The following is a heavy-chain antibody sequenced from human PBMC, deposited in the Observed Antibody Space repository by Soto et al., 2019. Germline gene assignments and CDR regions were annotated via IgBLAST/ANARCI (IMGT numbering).Heavy chain of an antibody. D-gene: IGHD1-1*01. CDR2: IYHSGST. CDR3: ARLRQLGELDY. CDR1: GNSISSDYY. Sequence: ASETLSLTCAVSGNSISSDYYWGWIRQPPGKGLEWIGSIYHSGSTYYNPSLKSRVTISVDTSKNRFSLKMSSVTAADTAVYYCARLRQLGELDYWGQGTLVTVSS. V-gene: IGHV4-38-2*01. J-gene: IGHJ4*02.